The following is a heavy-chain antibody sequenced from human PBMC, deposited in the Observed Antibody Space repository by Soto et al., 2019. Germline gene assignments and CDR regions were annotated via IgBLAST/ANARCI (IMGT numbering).Heavy chain of an antibody. Sequence: GSSVGLGGCRIMIHQPPGKGLEWIGYIYYSGSTYYNPSLKSRVTISVDTSKNQFSLKLSSVTAADTAVYYCARASYYTNWFDPWGQGTLVTVSS. CDR1: GSSVGLGGC. J-gene: IGHJ5*02. CDR3: ARASYYTNWFDP. CDR2: IYYSGST. V-gene: IGHV4-30-4*08. D-gene: IGHD3-10*01.